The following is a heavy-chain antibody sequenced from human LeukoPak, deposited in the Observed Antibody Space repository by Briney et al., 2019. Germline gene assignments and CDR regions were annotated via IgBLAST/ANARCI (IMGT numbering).Heavy chain of an antibody. Sequence: SETLSLTCTVSGGSIGSHYWNWIRHPPGKGLEWIGYIYYSGSTNYNPSLKSRVTISVDTSKNQFSLKLSSVTAADTAVYYCAREGTAGTNLNWFDPWGQGTLVTVSS. J-gene: IGHJ5*02. CDR1: GGSIGSHY. V-gene: IGHV4-59*11. D-gene: IGHD1-1*01. CDR3: AREGTAGTNLNWFDP. CDR2: IYYSGST.